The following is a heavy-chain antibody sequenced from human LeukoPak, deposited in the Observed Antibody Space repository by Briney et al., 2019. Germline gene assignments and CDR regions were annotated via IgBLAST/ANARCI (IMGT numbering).Heavy chain of an antibody. D-gene: IGHD6-13*01. CDR2: MSPNSGNT. J-gene: IGHJ5*02. CDR1: GYTFTSYD. CDR3: ARHIAAAGNNWFDP. Sequence: GASVKVSCKASGYTFTSYDINWGRQATRQGLEWMGWMSPNSGNTGYAQKFQGRVTMTRNTSISTAYMELSSLRSEDTAVYYCARHIAAAGNNWFDPWGQGTLVTVSS. V-gene: IGHV1-8*01.